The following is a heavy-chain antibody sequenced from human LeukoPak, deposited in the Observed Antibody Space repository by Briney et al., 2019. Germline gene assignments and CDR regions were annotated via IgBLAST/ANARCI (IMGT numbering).Heavy chain of an antibody. CDR3: AKGAYGHSNPLGYYYFDY. CDR1: GFTFSNYA. V-gene: IGHV3-23*01. CDR2: ISTSGVTT. J-gene: IGHJ4*02. Sequence: GGSLRLSCAASGFTFSNYAMSWVRQPPGKGLEWVSGISTSGVTTYYADSVKGRFTISRDNSKNTLYLQMSSLRAEDTAVYYCAKGAYGHSNPLGYYYFDYWGQGTLVTVSS. D-gene: IGHD4-11*01.